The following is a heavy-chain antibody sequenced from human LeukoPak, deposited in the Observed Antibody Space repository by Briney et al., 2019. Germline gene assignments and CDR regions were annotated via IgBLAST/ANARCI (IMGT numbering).Heavy chain of an antibody. CDR1: GYTFTSYG. D-gene: IGHD6-19*01. V-gene: IGHV1-2*02. J-gene: IGHJ4*02. CDR2: INPNSGGT. CDR3: FTGGSSGWYLDY. Sequence: ASVKVSCKASGYTFTSYGISWVRQAPGQGLEWMGWINPNSGGTNYAQKFQGRVTMTRDTSISTAYMELSRLRSDDTAVYYCFTGGSSGWYLDYWGQGTLVTVSS.